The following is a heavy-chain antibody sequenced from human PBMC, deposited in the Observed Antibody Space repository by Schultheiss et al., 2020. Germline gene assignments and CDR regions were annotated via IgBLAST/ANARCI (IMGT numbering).Heavy chain of an antibody. V-gene: IGHV3-21*04. CDR2: SSSSSSYI. Sequence: GESLKISCAASGFTFSSYAMHWVRQASGKGLEWVSSSSSSSSYIYYADSVKGRFTISRDNAKNSLYLQMNSLRAEDTAVYYCAKDLTPWFDPWGQGTLVTVSS. J-gene: IGHJ5*02. CDR3: AKDLTPWFDP. CDR1: GFTFSSYA.